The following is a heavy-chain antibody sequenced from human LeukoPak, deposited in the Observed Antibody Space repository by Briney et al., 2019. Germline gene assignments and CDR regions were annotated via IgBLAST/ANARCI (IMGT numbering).Heavy chain of an antibody. CDR3: ARPYDTRGYFPDY. CDR2: ISRGSDHI. D-gene: IGHD3-22*01. J-gene: IGHJ4*02. V-gene: IGHV3-21*01. CDR1: GFTFSSYG. Sequence: GSLRLSCAASGFTFSSYGMNWVRQAPGKGLEWVSSISRGSDHIFYADSMKGRFTISGDNAKNSLYLQMNSLGAEDTAVYYCARPYDTRGYFPDYWGQGTLVTVSS.